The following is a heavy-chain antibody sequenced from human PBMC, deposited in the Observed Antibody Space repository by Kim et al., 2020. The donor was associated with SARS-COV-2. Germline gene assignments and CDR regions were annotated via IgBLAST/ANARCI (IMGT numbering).Heavy chain of an antibody. J-gene: IGHJ6*02. CDR1: GGTFSSYA. CDR2: IIPIFGTA. V-gene: IGHV1-69*13. D-gene: IGHD3-10*01. CDR3: AREKGRYYYGSGSPPLLYYYYGMDV. Sequence: SVKVSCKASGGTFSSYAISWVRQAPGQGLEWMGGIIPIFGTANYAQKFQGRVTITADESTSTAYMELSSLRSEDTAVYYCAREKGRYYYGSGSPPLLYYYYGMDVWGQGTTVTVSS.